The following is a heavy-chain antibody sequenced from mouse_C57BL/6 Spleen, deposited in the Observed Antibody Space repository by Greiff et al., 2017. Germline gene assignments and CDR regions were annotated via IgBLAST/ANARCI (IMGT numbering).Heavy chain of an antibody. CDR3: TRDRGGNYVYYAMDY. J-gene: IGHJ4*01. CDR1: GFTFSSYA. Sequence: EVKVVESGEGLVKPGGSLKLSCAASGFTFSSYAMSWVRQTPEKRLEWVAYISSGGDYIYYADNVKGRFTISRDNARNTLYLQMSSLQSEDTAMYYCTRDRGGNYVYYAMDYWGQGTSVTVSS. V-gene: IGHV5-9-1*02. CDR2: ISSGGDYI. D-gene: IGHD2-1*01.